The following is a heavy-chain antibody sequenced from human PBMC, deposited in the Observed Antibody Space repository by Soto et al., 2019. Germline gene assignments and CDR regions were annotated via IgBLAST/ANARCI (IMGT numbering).Heavy chain of an antibody. CDR1: GYTFTSYG. Sequence: ASVKVSCKASGYTFTSYGISWVRQAPGQGLEWMGWISAYNGNTNYAQKLQGRVTMTPATSTSTAYMELRSLRSDDTAVYYCARGETAMVTGDYYYYGMDVWGQGTTGTVS. CDR2: ISAYNGNT. V-gene: IGHV1-18*04. CDR3: ARGETAMVTGDYYYYGMDV. J-gene: IGHJ6*02. D-gene: IGHD5-18*01.